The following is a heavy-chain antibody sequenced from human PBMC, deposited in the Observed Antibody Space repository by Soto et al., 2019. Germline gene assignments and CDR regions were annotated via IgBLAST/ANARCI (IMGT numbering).Heavy chain of an antibody. CDR3: AREVSCGFRFDY. CDR1: GFTFSTYV. D-gene: IGHD2-21*01. V-gene: IGHV3-33*01. Sequence: GPSRRLSCGASGFTFSTYVMPWVRQAPCKGLEWVAVTWSDGNNKYYANSVKGRFTISIDNSKNTLYLQMNSLRAEDTAVYYCAREVSCGFRFDYWGQGTLVTVSS. CDR2: TWSDGNNK. J-gene: IGHJ4*02.